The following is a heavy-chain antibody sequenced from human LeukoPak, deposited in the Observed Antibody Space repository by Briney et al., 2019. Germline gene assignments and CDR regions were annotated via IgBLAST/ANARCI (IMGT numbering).Heavy chain of an antibody. V-gene: IGHV1-2*02. CDR3: ARDMVHGSGSRQSDYYYYYMDV. D-gene: IGHD3-10*01. Sequence: ASVKVSRKASGYTFTSYFMHWVRQAPGQGLEWMGWINPNSGGTNYAQKFQGRVTMTRDTSISTAYMELSRLRSDDTAVYYCARDMVHGSGSRQSDYYYYYMDVWGKGNTVTVSS. J-gene: IGHJ6*03. CDR1: GYTFTSYF. CDR2: INPNSGGT.